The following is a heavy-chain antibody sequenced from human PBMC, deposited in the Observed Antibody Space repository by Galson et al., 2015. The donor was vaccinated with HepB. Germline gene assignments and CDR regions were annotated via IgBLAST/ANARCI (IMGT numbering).Heavy chain of an antibody. J-gene: IGHJ4*02. CDR2: IYYSGST. V-gene: IGHV4-59*01. CDR1: GGSISSYY. Sequence: QVQLQESGPGLVKPSETLSLTCTVSGGSISSYYWSWIRQPPGKGLEWIGYIYYSGSTNYNPSLKSRVTISVDTSKNQFSLKLSSVTAADTAVYYCASSPYFDYWGQGTLVTVSS. CDR3: ASSPYFDY.